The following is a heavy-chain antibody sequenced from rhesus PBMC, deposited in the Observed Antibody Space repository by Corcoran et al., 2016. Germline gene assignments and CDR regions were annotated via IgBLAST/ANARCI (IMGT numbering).Heavy chain of an antibody. CDR3: ASGSGGADRYFDL. D-gene: IGHD5-24*01. CDR2: ITYRGGT. V-gene: IGHV4-122*02. CDR1: GGPISSGYYY. Sequence: QVQLQESGPGLAKPSETLSRTCAVSGGPISSGYYYWSWIRQPPGKGLEWIGSITYRGGTSYTPSLKSRVTMSRDTSQNQFSLKLSAVTAADTAVYYCASGSGGADRYFDLWGPGTPITISS. J-gene: IGHJ2*01.